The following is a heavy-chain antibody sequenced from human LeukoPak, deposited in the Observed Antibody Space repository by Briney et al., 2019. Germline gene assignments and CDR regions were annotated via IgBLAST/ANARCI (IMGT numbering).Heavy chain of an antibody. CDR3: AFSVGATMGFDY. CDR1: GYTFTGYY. D-gene: IGHD1-26*01. CDR2: INPNSGGT. Sequence: GSSVKVSCKASGYTFTGYYMHWVRQAPGQGLEWMGWINPNSGGTNYAQKFQGRVTMTRDTSISTAYMELSRLRSDDTAVYYCAFSVGATMGFDYWGQGTLVTVSS. V-gene: IGHV1-2*02. J-gene: IGHJ4*02.